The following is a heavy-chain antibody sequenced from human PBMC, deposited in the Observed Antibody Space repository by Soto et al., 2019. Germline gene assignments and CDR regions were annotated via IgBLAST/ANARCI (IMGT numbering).Heavy chain of an antibody. J-gene: IGHJ4*02. CDR2: ISYSGST. CDR3: ARGGSGWYGY. V-gene: IGHV4-59*01. D-gene: IGHD6-19*01. CDR1: GGSISSYY. Sequence: TSETLSLTCTVSGGSISSYYWSWIRQPPGKGLEWIGYISYSGSTNYNPSLKSRVTISVGTSKNQFSLKLSSVTAADTAVYYCARGGSGWYGYWGQGTLVTVSS.